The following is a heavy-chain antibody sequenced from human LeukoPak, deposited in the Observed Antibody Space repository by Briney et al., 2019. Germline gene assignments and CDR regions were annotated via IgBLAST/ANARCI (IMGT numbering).Heavy chain of an antibody. CDR1: GFTFSNSA. CDR3: ATGAVVGAPNYYFDS. Sequence: GGSLRLSCEASGFTFSNSAIHWVRQAPGKGLEWVALVSADGGKNYYADSVKGRFTITRDNSKNTLYLELNRLGCEDPAGYYCATGAVVGAPNYYFDSWGQGTLVTVSS. CDR2: VSADGGKN. J-gene: IGHJ4*02. V-gene: IGHV3-30*04. D-gene: IGHD1-26*01.